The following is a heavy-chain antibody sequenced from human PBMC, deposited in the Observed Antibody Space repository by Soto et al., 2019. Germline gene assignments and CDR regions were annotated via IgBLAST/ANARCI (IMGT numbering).Heavy chain of an antibody. V-gene: IGHV4-31*03. Sequence: SETLSLTCTVSSGSISSGGYYWRWIRQHPGKGLEWIGYIYYSGITYYNPSLKSRVTISVDTSKNQFSLKLSSVTAADTAVYNCARWPQLEPRFDYWGQGTLVTVSS. J-gene: IGHJ4*02. CDR2: IYYSGIT. D-gene: IGHD1-1*01. CDR1: SGSISSGGYY. CDR3: ARWPQLEPRFDY.